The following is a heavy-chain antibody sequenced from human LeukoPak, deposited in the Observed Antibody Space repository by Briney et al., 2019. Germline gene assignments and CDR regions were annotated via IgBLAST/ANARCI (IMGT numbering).Heavy chain of an antibody. CDR3: ARTSYSSGLNWFDP. Sequence: SETLSLTCTVSGGSISSGDYYWSWIRQPPGKGLEWIGYIYHSGSTYYNPSLKSRVTISVDTSKNQFSLKLSSVTAADTAVYYCARTSYSSGLNWFDPWGQGTLVTVSS. CDR2: IYHSGST. J-gene: IGHJ5*02. CDR1: GGSISSGDYY. V-gene: IGHV4-30-2*01. D-gene: IGHD6-19*01.